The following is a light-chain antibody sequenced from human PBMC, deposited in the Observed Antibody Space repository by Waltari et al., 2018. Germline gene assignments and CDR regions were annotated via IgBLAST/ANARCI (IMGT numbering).Light chain of an antibody. V-gene: IGKV1-8*01. J-gene: IGKJ2*01. CDR3: QQYYNYPYT. CDR1: QGINTY. CDR2: AAS. Sequence: AIRMTQSPSSFSASTGDRVTMTCRANQGINTYVAWYQQKPGKAPNLLIYAASTLQSGVPSRFSGSGSGTDFTLSISCLQSEDFATYYCQQYYNYPYTFGQGTKVEIK.